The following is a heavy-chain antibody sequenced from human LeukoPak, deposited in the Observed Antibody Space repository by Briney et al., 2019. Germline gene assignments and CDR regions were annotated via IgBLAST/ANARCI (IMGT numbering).Heavy chain of an antibody. V-gene: IGHV4-31*03. CDR3: ARGRDLVVVPAADEGKRKGNWFDS. Sequence: SQTLSLTCTVSGGSISSGGYYWSWIRQHPGKGVEWIGYIYYSGSTYYNPSLKSRVTISVDTSKNQFSLKLSSVTAADTAVYYCARGRDLVVVPAADEGKRKGNWFDSWGQGTLVTVSS. CDR2: IYYSGST. CDR1: GGSISSGGYY. J-gene: IGHJ5*01. D-gene: IGHD2-2*01.